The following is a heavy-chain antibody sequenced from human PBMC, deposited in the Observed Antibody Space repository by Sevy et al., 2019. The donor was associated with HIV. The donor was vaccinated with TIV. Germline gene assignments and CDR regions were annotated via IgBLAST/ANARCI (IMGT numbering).Heavy chain of an antibody. Sequence: GGSLRLSCAASGFTFSSYAVHWVRQAPGKGLEWVAVISHDGSNKYYADSVKGRFTISRDNSKNTLYLQMNSLRAEDTAVYYCARTMYYYDSSGYYNYWGQGTLVTVSS. D-gene: IGHD3-22*01. CDR3: ARTMYYYDSSGYYNY. J-gene: IGHJ4*02. V-gene: IGHV3-30*04. CDR2: ISHDGSNK. CDR1: GFTFSSYA.